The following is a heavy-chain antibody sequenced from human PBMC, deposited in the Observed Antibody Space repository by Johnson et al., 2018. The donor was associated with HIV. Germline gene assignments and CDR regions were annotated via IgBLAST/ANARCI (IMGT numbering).Heavy chain of an antibody. Sequence: LVESGGGVVQPGRSLRLSCAASGFTVSSNYMSWVRQAPGKGLEWVSVIYSGGSTGYADSVKGRFTISRDNSKNTLYLQLNSLRAEDTALYYCAGLAVRGSAGAFDIWGQGTLVTVSS. J-gene: IGHJ3*02. CDR2: IYSGGST. D-gene: IGHD3-10*01. V-gene: IGHV3-66*02. CDR3: AGLAVRGSAGAFDI. CDR1: GFTVSSNY.